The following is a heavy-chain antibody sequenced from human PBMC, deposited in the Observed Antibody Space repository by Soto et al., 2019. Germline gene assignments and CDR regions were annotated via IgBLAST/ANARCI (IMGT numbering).Heavy chain of an antibody. CDR2: IKRESDGGTT. CDR3: ATEPYFYDSSGVDV. CDR1: GFTLRTAW. J-gene: IGHJ6*02. Sequence: EVQLVESGGGLVKPGGSLRLACPASGFTLRTAWMNWVRQAPGKGLEWVGRIKRESDGGTTDYGVSVRGRFTISRDESQNTLYLQMNSLGTEDTAVYYCATEPYFYDSSGVDVWGQGTTVTVSS. V-gene: IGHV3-15*07.